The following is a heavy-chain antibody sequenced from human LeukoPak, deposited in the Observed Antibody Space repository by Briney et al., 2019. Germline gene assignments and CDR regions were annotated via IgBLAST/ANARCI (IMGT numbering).Heavy chain of an antibody. D-gene: IGHD4-17*01. Sequence: SVKVSCKASGGTFSGHAISWVRQAPGQGLKWMGGTIPIFGATNYTQRFQGRITITTDESTTTAYMELTSLRSEDTAVYFCAGGDPFNYYMDVWGKGTSVTVFS. CDR2: TIPIFGAT. J-gene: IGHJ6*03. V-gene: IGHV1-69*05. CDR1: GGTFSGHA. CDR3: AGGDPFNYYMDV.